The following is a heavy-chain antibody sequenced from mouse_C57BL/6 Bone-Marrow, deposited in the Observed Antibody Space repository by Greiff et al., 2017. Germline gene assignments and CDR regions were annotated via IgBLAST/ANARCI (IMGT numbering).Heavy chain of an antibody. J-gene: IGHJ3*01. CDR2: ISDGGSYT. CDR1: GFTFSSYA. D-gene: IGHD2-4*01. CDR3: AREGGLRGAY. V-gene: IGHV5-4*01. Sequence: EVQGVESGGGLVKPGGSLKLSCAASGFTFSSYAMSWVRQTPEKRLEWVATISDGGSYTYYPDNVKGRFTISRDNAKNNLYLQMSHLKSEDTAMYYCAREGGLRGAYWGQGTLVTVSA.